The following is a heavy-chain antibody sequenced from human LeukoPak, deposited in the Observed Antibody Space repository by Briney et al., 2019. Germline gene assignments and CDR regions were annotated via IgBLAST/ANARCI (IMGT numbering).Heavy chain of an antibody. J-gene: IGHJ4*02. CDR2: ISAYNGNT. CDR1: GYTFTGYY. CDR3: ARGEYYYDSSGIYYFDY. V-gene: IGHV1-18*04. Sequence: ASVKVSCKASGYTFTGYYMHWVRQAPGQGLEWMGWISAYNGNTNYAQKLQGRVTMTTDTSTSTAYMELRSLRSDDTAVYYCARGEYYYDSSGIYYFDYWGQGTLVTVSS. D-gene: IGHD3-22*01.